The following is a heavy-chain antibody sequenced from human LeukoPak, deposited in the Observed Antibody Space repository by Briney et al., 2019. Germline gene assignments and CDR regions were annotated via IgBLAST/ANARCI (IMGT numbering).Heavy chain of an antibody. V-gene: IGHV3-30*03. CDR3: ATDGLGAVARD. J-gene: IGHJ4*02. Sequence: GRSLRLSWAASGFTFSSYGKHWVRQAPGKGLEWVAVISYDGSNKYYADSVKGRFTISRDNSKNTLYLQMNSLRAEDTAVYYCATDGLGAVARDWGQGTLVTVSS. D-gene: IGHD6-13*01. CDR2: ISYDGSNK. CDR1: GFTFSSYG.